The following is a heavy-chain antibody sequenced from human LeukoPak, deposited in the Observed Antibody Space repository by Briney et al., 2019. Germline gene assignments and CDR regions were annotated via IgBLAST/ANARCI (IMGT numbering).Heavy chain of an antibody. Sequence: GGSLRLSCAASGFTFSTYTMNWVRQAPGKGLEWVSSITATSLYIFYADSVRGRFTLSRDNAKNSLYLQMNSLRAEDTAVYYCARWPYSSSYYFDYWGQGTLVTVSS. D-gene: IGHD6-6*01. CDR2: ITATSLYI. CDR3: ARWPYSSSYYFDY. CDR1: GFTFSTYT. V-gene: IGHV3-21*01. J-gene: IGHJ4*02.